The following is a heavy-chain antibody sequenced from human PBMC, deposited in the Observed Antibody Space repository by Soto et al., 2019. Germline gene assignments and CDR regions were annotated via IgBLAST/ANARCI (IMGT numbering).Heavy chain of an antibody. D-gene: IGHD3-10*01. V-gene: IGHV3-48*03. J-gene: IGHJ5*02. CDR2: ISSSGGTI. CDR3: ARVGVGSGLSP. Sequence: EVQLVESGGGLIQPGGSLRLSCIASGFTFSTYEMNWVRQAPGKGLEWVSYISSSGGTIYYADSVKGRFTISRDNAKNSLYLQMNSLRAEDTAVYYCARVGVGSGLSPWGQGTLVSVSS. CDR1: GFTFSTYE.